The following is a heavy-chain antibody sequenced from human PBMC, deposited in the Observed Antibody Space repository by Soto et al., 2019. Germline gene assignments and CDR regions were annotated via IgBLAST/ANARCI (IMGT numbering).Heavy chain of an antibody. J-gene: IGHJ4*02. D-gene: IGHD6-19*01. CDR2: MSGSGAGA. CDR3: AKARRAVAGYYYFYA. CDR1: GFTFSNYG. V-gene: IGHV3-23*04. Sequence: EVQLEESGGGLVQPGGSLRLSCVASGFTFSNYGMTWVRQAPGKGLEWVSVMSGSGAGAHSADAVKGRFTISRDNSKNTLYLQMDSLRVEDTAVYYCAKARRAVAGYYYFYAWGQGILVIVSS.